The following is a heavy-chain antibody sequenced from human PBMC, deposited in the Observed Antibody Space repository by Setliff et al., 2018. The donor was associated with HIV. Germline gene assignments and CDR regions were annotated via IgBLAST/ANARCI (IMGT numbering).Heavy chain of an antibody. CDR3: ARQKGYSSGWYIGSWFDP. CDR2: IYTSGST. D-gene: IGHD6-19*01. J-gene: IGHJ5*02. V-gene: IGHV4-4*09. Sequence: SETLSLTCTVSGGSISSYYWSWIRQPPGKGLEWIGYIYTSGSTNYNPSLKSQVTISVDTSKNQFSLKLSSVTAADTAVYYCARQKGYSSGWYIGSWFDPWGQGTLVTVSS. CDR1: GGSISSYY.